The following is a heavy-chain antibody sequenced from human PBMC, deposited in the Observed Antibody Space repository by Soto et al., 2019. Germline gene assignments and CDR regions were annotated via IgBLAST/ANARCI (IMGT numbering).Heavy chain of an antibody. J-gene: IGHJ3*02. CDR3: ARPVRAIVVVQATIVVGGRWTHDAFDI. CDR1: GGTFSSYT. Sequence: VKVSCKASGGTFSSYTISWVRQAPGQGLEWMGRIIPILGIANYAQKFQGRVTITADKSTSTAYMELSSLRSEDTAVYSCARPVRAIVVVQATIVVGGRWTHDAFDIWGQGTMVTVS. D-gene: IGHD2-2*01. CDR2: IIPILGIA. V-gene: IGHV1-69*02.